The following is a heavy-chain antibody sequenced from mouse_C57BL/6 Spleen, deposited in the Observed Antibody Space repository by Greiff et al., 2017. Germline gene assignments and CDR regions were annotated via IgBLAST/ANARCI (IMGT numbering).Heavy chain of an antibody. Sequence: DVLLVESGGGLLQPGRSLRLSCPVSAFTFRDYGMHWVRQAPEKGLEWVAYVSSGSSPIYYADTVKGRFTIPIDNAKNTLCLPMSSLRSEDSDMYYCASYGNLWYFDVWGTGTTGTVST. CDR2: VSSGSSPI. V-gene: IGHV5-17*01. J-gene: IGHJ1*03. CDR3: ASYGNLWYFDV. CDR1: AFTFRDYG. D-gene: IGHD2-1*01.